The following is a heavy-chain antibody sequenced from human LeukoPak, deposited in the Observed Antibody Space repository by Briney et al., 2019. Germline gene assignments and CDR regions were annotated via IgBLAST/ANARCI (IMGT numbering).Heavy chain of an antibody. Sequence: GASVKASCKASGGTFSSYAISWVRQAPGQGLEWMGRIIPILGIANYAQKFQGRVTITADKSTSTAYMELRSLRSDDTAVYYCARDGPYSGYYFDYWGQGTLVTVSS. D-gene: IGHD6-19*01. CDR1: GGTFSSYA. V-gene: IGHV1-69*04. CDR2: IIPILGIA. J-gene: IGHJ4*02. CDR3: ARDGPYSGYYFDY.